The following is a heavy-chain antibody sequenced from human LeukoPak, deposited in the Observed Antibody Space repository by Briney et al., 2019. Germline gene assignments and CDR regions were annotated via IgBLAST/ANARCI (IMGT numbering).Heavy chain of an antibody. CDR3: AKGCLGGGNCFFFQH. CDR2: ISSDGATQ. J-gene: IGHJ1*01. D-gene: IGHD2-15*01. V-gene: IGHV3-30*18. Sequence: GGSLRLSCAASGFTFDNYGMHWVRQAPGKGLEWVAYISSDGATQYYADSVKGRFTISRDNSKNTLNLQMNSLRPGDTAVYYCAKGCLGGGNCFFFQHWGQGTLVTVSS. CDR1: GFTFDNYG.